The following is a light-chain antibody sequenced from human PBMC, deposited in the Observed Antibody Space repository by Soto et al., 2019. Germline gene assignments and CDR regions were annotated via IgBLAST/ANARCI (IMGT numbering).Light chain of an antibody. CDR2: EDD. Sequence: QSALTQPASVSGSPGQSITISCTGASGDVGDYNLVSWYQQHPAKAPKLIIYEDDKRPSGVSNRFSGSKSGDTASLTISVLHEEDEAAYCSSYSLGCSSVFGRGTQLTVL. J-gene: IGLJ7*01. V-gene: IGLV2-23*01. CDR3: SSYSLGCSSV. CDR1: SGDVGDYNL.